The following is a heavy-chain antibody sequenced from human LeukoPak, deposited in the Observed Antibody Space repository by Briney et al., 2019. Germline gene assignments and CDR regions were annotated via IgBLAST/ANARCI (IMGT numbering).Heavy chain of an antibody. CDR3: AKASGSGTYYKSPFDY. Sequence: GGSLRLSCAASEFTFSTYAMSWVRQAPGKGLEWVSAISGSGGSTYYADSVKGRFTISRDNSKNTLYLQMNSLRAEDTAVYYCAKASGSGTYYKSPFDYWGQGTLVTVSP. D-gene: IGHD3-10*01. V-gene: IGHV3-23*01. CDR2: ISGSGGST. CDR1: EFTFSTYA. J-gene: IGHJ4*02.